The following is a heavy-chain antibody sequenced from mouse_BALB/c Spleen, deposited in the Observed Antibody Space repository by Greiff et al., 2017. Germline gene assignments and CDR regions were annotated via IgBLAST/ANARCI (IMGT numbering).Heavy chain of an antibody. CDR2: ISSGGST. CDR1: GFTFSSYA. Sequence: EVKLVESGGGLVKPGGSLKLSCAASGFTFSSYAMSWVRQTPEKRLEWVASISSGGSTYYPDSVKGRFTISRDNARNILYLQMSSLRSEDTAMYYCARGGAIYYYGSSPHFDYWGQGTTLTVPS. V-gene: IGHV5-6-5*01. D-gene: IGHD1-1*01. CDR3: ARGGAIYYYGSSPHFDY. J-gene: IGHJ2*01.